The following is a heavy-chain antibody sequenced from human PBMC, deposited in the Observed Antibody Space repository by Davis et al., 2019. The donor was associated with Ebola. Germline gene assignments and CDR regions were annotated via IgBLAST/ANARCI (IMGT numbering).Heavy chain of an antibody. D-gene: IGHD1-14*01. CDR2: ISYDGSNK. CDR1: GFTFSSYS. Sequence: GGSLRLSCAASGFTFSSYSMNWVRQAPGKGLEWVAVISYDGSNKYYADSVKGRFTISRDNSKNTLYLQMNSLRAEDTAVYYCARRTPGPDYWGQGTLVTVSS. CDR3: ARRTPGPDY. V-gene: IGHV3-30*03. J-gene: IGHJ4*02.